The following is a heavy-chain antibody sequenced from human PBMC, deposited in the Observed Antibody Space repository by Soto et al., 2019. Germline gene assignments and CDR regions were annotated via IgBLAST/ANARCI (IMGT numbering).Heavy chain of an antibody. V-gene: IGHV4-39*01. J-gene: IGHJ4*02. D-gene: IGHD2-15*01. CDR2: IYYSGST. Sequence: QLQLQESGPGLVKPSETLSLTCTVSGGSISSSSYYWGWIRQPPGKGLEWIGSIYYSGSTYYNPSLKSRVAISEDTSKNEFSLKLSSVTAADTAVYYCARHTPAISISDHWGQGTLVTVSS. CDR3: ARHTPAISISDH. CDR1: GGSISSSSYY.